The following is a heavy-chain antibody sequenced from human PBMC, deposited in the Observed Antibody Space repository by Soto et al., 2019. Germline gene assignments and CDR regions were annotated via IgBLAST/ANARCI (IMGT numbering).Heavy chain of an antibody. J-gene: IGHJ5*02. CDR3: ARCDVITNNWFDP. CDR1: GGSISSGGYY. Sequence: QVQLQESGPGLVKPSQTLSLTCTVSGGSISSGGYYWSWIRQHPGKGLEWIGYIYYSGSTYYNPSIKSRVTISVDTSKNQFSLKLSSVTAADTAVYYCARCDVITNNWFDPWGQGTLVTVSS. V-gene: IGHV4-31*03. CDR2: IYYSGST. D-gene: IGHD3-22*01.